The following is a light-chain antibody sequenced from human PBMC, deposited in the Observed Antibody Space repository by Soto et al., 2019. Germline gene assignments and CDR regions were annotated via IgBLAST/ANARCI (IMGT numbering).Light chain of an antibody. CDR3: QHYAGSPRT. Sequence: EIALTRSPVTLSLSPVERGTLSCRASQNLGSFYLALFHQQSVQASRLLIYSASRRATGIPDRFTGSGSGTEFTLTIQSVEPEDFAAYSCQHYAGSPRTLGKGTKVDIK. CDR1: QNLGSFY. J-gene: IGKJ1*01. CDR2: SAS. V-gene: IGKV3-20*01.